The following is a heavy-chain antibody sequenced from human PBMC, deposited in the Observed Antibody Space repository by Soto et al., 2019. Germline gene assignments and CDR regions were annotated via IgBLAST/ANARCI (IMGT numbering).Heavy chain of an antibody. V-gene: IGHV3-53*01. CDR2: IYSGGST. CDR3: ARDQTYRRRLLHYGMDV. J-gene: IGHJ6*02. CDR1: GFTVSSNY. Sequence: GGSLRLSCAASGFTVSSNYMSWVRQAPGKGLEWVSVIYSGGSTYYADSVKGRFTISRDNSKNTLYLQMNSLRAEDTAVYYCARDQTYRRRLLHYGMDVWGQGTTVTVSS. D-gene: IGHD3-22*01.